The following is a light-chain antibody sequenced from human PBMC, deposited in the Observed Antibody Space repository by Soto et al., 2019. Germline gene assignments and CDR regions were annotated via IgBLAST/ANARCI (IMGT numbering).Light chain of an antibody. CDR3: QQYSTYPWT. J-gene: IGKJ1*01. V-gene: IGKV1-5*03. CDR2: KAS. CDR1: QSISSW. Sequence: DIQMTQSPSTLSASVGDRVTIACRASQSISSWLAWYQQKPGKAPKLLIYKASTLETGVPSRFSGSGSGTEFTLTISSLQPDDCATYYCQQYSTYPWTFGQGTKVEIK.